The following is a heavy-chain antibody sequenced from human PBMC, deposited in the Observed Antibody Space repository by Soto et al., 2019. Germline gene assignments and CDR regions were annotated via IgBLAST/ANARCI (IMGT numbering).Heavy chain of an antibody. CDR3: AKEGGRDYDSSGYYPVKAFDI. J-gene: IGHJ3*02. D-gene: IGHD3-22*01. V-gene: IGHV3-23*01. CDR1: GFTFSSYA. Sequence: GGSLRLSCAASGFTFSSYAMSWVRQAPGKGLEWVSAISGSGGSTYYADSVKGRFTISRDNSKNTLYLQMNSPRAEDTAVYYCAKEGGRDYDSSGYYPVKAFDIWGQGTMVTVSS. CDR2: ISGSGGST.